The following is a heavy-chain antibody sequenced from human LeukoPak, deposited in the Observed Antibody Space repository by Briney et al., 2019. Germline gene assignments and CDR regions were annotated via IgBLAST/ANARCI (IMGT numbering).Heavy chain of an antibody. Sequence: EASVKVSCKASGYIFTDYYIHWVRQAPGQGLEWMGWIRPNNGDTYYAQKLQGRVTMTRDTSITTAYMELSSVRSADRVVYYCARQHIPGTTGLEYWGQGTLITVSS. V-gene: IGHV1-2*02. CDR1: GYIFTDYY. J-gene: IGHJ4*02. CDR2: IRPNNGDT. CDR3: ARQHIPGTTGLEY. D-gene: IGHD2-21*01.